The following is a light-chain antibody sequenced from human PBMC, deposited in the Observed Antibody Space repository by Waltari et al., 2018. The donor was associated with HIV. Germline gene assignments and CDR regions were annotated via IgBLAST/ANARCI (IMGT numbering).Light chain of an antibody. V-gene: IGKV4-1*01. J-gene: IGKJ1*01. CDR3: QQYFRKAWT. CDR1: RTVLYSSNNKNN. Sequence: DIVMTQSLDSLAVSLGERNTMNCKSSRTVLYSSNNKNNLGWYQQRLGQPAKLLIDGASPRESGVPHRCSGSGYGTDFTLTLGCMQAEDVAVYYCQQYFRKAWTFGQGTKVEIK. CDR2: GAS.